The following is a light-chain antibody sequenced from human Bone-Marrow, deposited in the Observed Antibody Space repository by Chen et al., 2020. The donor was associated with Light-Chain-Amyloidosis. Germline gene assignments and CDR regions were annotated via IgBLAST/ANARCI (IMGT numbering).Light chain of an antibody. CDR3: SSYTITNTLV. CDR1: SSDVGGDNH. J-gene: IGLJ1*01. V-gene: IGLV2-14*01. CDR2: EVT. Sequence: QSALTHPASVPGSPGQSITISCTGTSSDVGGDNHVSWYQQHPDKAPKLMIYEVTNRPSWVPDRFSGSKSDNPASLTISGLQTEDEADYFCSSYTITNTLVFGSGTRVTVL.